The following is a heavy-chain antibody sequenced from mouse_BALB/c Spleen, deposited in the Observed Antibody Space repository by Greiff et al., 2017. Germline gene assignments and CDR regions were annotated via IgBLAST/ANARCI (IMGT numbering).Heavy chain of an antibody. V-gene: IGHV5-17*02. CDR3: ALYYGSSYAMDY. J-gene: IGHJ4*01. Sequence: EVKVVESGGGLVQPGGSRKLSCAASGFTFSSFGMHWVRQAPEKGLEWVAYISSGSSTIYYADTVKGRFTISRDNPKNTLFLQMTSLRSEDTAMYYCALYYGSSYAMDYWGQGTSVTVSS. CDR1: GFTFSSFG. CDR2: ISSGSSTI. D-gene: IGHD1-1*01.